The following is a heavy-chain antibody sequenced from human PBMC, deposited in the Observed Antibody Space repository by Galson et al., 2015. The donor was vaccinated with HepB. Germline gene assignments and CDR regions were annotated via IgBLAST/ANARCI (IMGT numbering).Heavy chain of an antibody. J-gene: IGHJ6*02. Sequence: SLRLSCAVSGFTFSNYAMSWVRQAPGTGLEWVSGISSGGATYYADSVKGRFTISRDNSKNTLYLQMNSLRAEDMAIYYCAKGEAARPRYYAVDVWGQGTTVTVSS. D-gene: IGHD6-6*01. CDR2: ISSGGAT. CDR1: GFTFSNYA. CDR3: AKGEAARPRYYAVDV. V-gene: IGHV3-23*01.